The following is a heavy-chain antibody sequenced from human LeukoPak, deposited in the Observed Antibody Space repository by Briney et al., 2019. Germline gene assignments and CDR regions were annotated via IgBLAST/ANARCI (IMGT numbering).Heavy chain of an antibody. CDR3: ARLATGYSSSWYFDY. CDR2: IYYSGST. V-gene: IGHV4-59*01. CDR1: GGSISSYY. D-gene: IGHD6-13*01. Sequence: SETLSLTCTVSGGSISSYYWSWIRQPPGKGLEWIGYIYYSGSTNYNPSLKSRVTISVDTSKNQFSLKLSPVTAADTAVYYCARLATGYSSSWYFDYWGQGTLVTVSS. J-gene: IGHJ4*02.